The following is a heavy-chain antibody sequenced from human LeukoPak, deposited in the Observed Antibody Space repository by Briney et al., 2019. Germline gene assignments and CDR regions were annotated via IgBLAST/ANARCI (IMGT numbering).Heavy chain of an antibody. CDR3: ASGSYSRFDY. D-gene: IGHD1-26*01. J-gene: IGHJ4*02. CDR1: GFTFSGNH. V-gene: IGHV3-66*01. CDR2: IYSDGDT. Sequence: PGGSLRLSCVVSGFTFSGNHMNWVRQAPGKGLEWVSVIYSDGDTYYADSVKGRFTISRDNAKNSLYLQMNSLRAEDTAVYYCASGSYSRFDYWGQRTLVTVSS.